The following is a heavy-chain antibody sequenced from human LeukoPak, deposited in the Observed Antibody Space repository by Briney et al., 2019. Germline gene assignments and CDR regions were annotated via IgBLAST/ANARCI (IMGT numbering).Heavy chain of an antibody. V-gene: IGHV1-69*13. CDR3: ASPREMATLGPFDY. CDR2: IIPIFGTA. J-gene: IGHJ4*02. Sequence: GASVKVSCKASGGTFSSYAISWVRQAPGQGLEWMGGIIPIFGTANYAQKFQGGVTITADESTSTAYMELSSLRSEDTAVYYCASPREMATLGPFDYWGQGTLVTVSS. D-gene: IGHD5-24*01. CDR1: GGTFSSYA.